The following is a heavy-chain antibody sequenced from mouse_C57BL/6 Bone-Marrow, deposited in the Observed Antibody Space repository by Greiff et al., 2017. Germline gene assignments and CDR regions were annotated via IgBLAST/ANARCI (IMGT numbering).Heavy chain of an antibody. J-gene: IGHJ3*01. V-gene: IGHV14-3*01. CDR1: GFNFKNTY. D-gene: IGHD3-2*02. CDR2: IDPANGNT. Sequence: VQLQQSVAELVRPGASVKLSCTASGFNFKNTYMHWVKQRPEQGLEWIGRIDPANGNTKYAPKFQGKATITADTSSNTAYLQLSSLTSEDTAIYYCARGPDSSGYFAYWGQGTLVTVSA. CDR3: ARGPDSSGYFAY.